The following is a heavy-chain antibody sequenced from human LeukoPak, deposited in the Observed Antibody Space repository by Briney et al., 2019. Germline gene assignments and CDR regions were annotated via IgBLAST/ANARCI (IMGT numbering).Heavy chain of an antibody. J-gene: IGHJ5*02. Sequence: GASVKVSCKVSGYTLTELSMHWVRQAPGKGLEWMGGFDPEDGETIYAQKFQGRVTMTEDTSTDTAYMELSSLRSEDTAVYYCATYYGSGSYYKNWFDPRGQGTLVTVSS. D-gene: IGHD3-10*01. V-gene: IGHV1-24*01. CDR2: FDPEDGET. CDR3: ATYYGSGSYYKNWFDP. CDR1: GYTLTELS.